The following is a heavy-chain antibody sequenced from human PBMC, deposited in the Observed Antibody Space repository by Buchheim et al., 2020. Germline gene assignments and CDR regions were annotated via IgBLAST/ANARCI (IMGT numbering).Heavy chain of an antibody. CDR3: ARDPGGAPFDF. V-gene: IGHV3-33*01. CDR1: GFTLSTYG. CDR2: IWADGTTK. Sequence: QVQLVESGGGVVQPGRSLRLSCAASGFTLSTYGMHWVRQAPGKGLEWVAVIWADGTTKDYAVSVKGRFTVSRDIATHRLYLEMNSLSAEDTAVYYCARDPGGAPFDFWGQGTL. D-gene: IGHD3-10*01. J-gene: IGHJ4*02.